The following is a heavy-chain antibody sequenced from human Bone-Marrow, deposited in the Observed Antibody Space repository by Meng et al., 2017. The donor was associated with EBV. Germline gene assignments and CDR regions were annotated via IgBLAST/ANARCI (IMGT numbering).Heavy chain of an antibody. J-gene: IGHJ4*02. D-gene: IGHD2-15*01. CDR3: ARLGYCSGGSCSAFDY. CDR2: ISSSSSYI. Sequence: EVQLLESGGGVVKPGGSLRLSCAASGFTFSSYSMNWVRQAPGKGLEWVSSISSSSSYIYYADSVKGRFTISRDNAKNSLYLQMNSLRAEDTAVYYCARLGYCSGGSCSAFDYWGQGTLVTVSS. CDR1: GFTFSSYS. V-gene: IGHV3-21*02.